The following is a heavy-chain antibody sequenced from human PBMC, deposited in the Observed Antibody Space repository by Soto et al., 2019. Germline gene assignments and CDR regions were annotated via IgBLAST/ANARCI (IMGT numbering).Heavy chain of an antibody. D-gene: IGHD6-13*01. V-gene: IGHV5-51*01. CDR1: GYSFTSYW. J-gene: IGHJ5*02. Sequence: RGESLKISCKGSGYSFTSYWIAWVRQMPGKGLEWMGIIYPGDSDTRYSPSFQGQVTISADKSIGTAYLQWSSLKASDPAMYYCAGSIAAARGWFDPWGQGILATVSS. CDR3: AGSIAAARGWFDP. CDR2: IYPGDSDT.